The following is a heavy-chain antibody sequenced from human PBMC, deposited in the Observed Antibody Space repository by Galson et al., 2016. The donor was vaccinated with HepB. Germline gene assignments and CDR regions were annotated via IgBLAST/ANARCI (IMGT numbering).Heavy chain of an antibody. CDR2: ISYDGSNK. J-gene: IGHJ4*02. CDR1: GFTFSSYG. V-gene: IGHV3-30*18. D-gene: IGHD3-22*01. Sequence: SCAASGFTFSSYGMHWVRQTPGKGLEWVAVISYDGSNKYYADSVKGRFTISRDNSKNTLYLQMNSLRAEDTAVYYCAKDGYYYDSSGYYTYYFDYWGQGTLVTVSS. CDR3: AKDGYYYDSSGYYTYYFDY.